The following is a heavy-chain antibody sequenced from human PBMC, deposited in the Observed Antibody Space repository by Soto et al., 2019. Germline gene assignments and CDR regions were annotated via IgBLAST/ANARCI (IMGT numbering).Heavy chain of an antibody. J-gene: IGHJ5*02. D-gene: IGHD2-2*01. V-gene: IGHV4-39*01. CDR2: IYYSGTF. CDR1: GGSISDDTYY. CDR3: ARLHCDSPNCVPLDP. Sequence: QLQLQESGPGLVKPSETLSLTCTVSGGSISDDTYYWGWIRQPPGKGLEWIGSIYYSGTFSYNPSLKSRVRMSVDTSKKQLSLTLRSVTAADTAVYYCARLHCDSPNCVPLDPRGQGTLVIVSS.